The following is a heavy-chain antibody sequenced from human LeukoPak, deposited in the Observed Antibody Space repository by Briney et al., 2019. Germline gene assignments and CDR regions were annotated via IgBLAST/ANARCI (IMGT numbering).Heavy chain of an antibody. CDR3: ARGSGSSFDY. D-gene: IGHD2-15*01. CDR2: IYYSGST. J-gene: IGHJ4*02. V-gene: IGHV4-39*07. Sequence: SETLSLTCTVSGVSISNSSYYWGWIRQPPGKGLEWVGNIYYSGSTYYNPSLKSRLTISVDTSKEQFSLRMNSVTAADTAVYYCARGSGSSFDYWGQGTLVTVSS. CDR1: GVSISNSSYY.